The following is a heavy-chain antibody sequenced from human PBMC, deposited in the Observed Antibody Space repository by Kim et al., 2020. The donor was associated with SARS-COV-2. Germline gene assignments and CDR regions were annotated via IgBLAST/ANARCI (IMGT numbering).Heavy chain of an antibody. CDR2: IWYDGSNK. J-gene: IGHJ4*02. Sequence: GGSLRLSCAASGFTFSSYGMHWVRQAPGKGLEWVAVIWYDGSNKYYADSVKGRFTISRDNSKNTLYLQMNSLRAEDTAVYYCARDWYYYDSSGHDYWGQGTLVTVSS. CDR3: ARDWYYYDSSGHDY. D-gene: IGHD3-22*01. V-gene: IGHV3-33*01. CDR1: GFTFSSYG.